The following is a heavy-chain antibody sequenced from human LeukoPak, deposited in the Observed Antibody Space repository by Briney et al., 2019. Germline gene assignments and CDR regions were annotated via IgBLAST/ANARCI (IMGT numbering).Heavy chain of an antibody. CDR3: ARERGRYDILTGYWSGAFDI. CDR1: GYTFTSYY. CDR2: VNPSGGST. Sequence: ASVTVSCKASGYTFTSYYTHWVRQAPGQGLEWMGIVNPSGGSTSYAQKFQGRVTMTRDTSTGTVYMELSSLRSEDTAVYYCARERGRYDILTGYWSGAFDIWGQGTMVTASS. V-gene: IGHV1-46*01. D-gene: IGHD3-9*01. J-gene: IGHJ3*02.